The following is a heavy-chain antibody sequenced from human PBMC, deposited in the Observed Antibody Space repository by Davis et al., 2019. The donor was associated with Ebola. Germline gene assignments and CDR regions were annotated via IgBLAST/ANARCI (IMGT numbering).Heavy chain of an antibody. V-gene: IGHV4-34*01. Sequence: SETLSLTCAVYGGSFSGYYWSWIRQSPEKGLEWVGQINYSGSTVYNPSLKSRVSISIDIIKKQIFLKLTSVTAADTAVYYCARVQSYYGSGSYDYWGRGILVTVSS. CDR2: INYSGST. D-gene: IGHD3-10*01. J-gene: IGHJ4*02. CDR3: ARVQSYYGSGSYDY. CDR1: GGSFSGYY.